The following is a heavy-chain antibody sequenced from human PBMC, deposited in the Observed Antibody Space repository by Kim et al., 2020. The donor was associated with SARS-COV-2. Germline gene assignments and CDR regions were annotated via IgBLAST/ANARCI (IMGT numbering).Heavy chain of an antibody. Sequence: ADSVKGRFTISRDNSKNTLYLQMNSLRAEDTAVYYCAKDKDQSWYGAFDIWGQGTMVTVSS. V-gene: IGHV3-23*01. D-gene: IGHD6-13*01. J-gene: IGHJ3*02. CDR3: AKDKDQSWYGAFDI.